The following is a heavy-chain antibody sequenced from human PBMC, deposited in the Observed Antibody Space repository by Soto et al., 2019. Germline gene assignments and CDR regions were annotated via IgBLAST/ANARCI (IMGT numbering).Heavy chain of an antibody. J-gene: IGHJ4*02. CDR2: IKQDGSEK. CDR1: GFTFSSYW. V-gene: IGHV3-7*01. CDR3: ARITAAKFAY. D-gene: IGHD6-13*01. Sequence: EVQLLESGGGLVQPGGSLRLSCAASGFTFSSYWMSWVRQAPGKGLEWVANIKQDGSEKYYVDSVKGRFTTSRDNAENSMYLQMNSLRAEDTAMYYCARITAAKFAYWGQGTQVTVSS.